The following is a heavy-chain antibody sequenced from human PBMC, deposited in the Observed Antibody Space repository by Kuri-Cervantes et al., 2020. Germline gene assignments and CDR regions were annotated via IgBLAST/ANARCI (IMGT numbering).Heavy chain of an antibody. CDR2: ISSSGSTI. V-gene: IGHV3-11*04. CDR3: ARGFDDFLGMDV. D-gene: IGHD3-3*01. CDR1: GFTFSDYY. J-gene: IGHJ6*02. Sequence: GGSLRLSCAASGFTFSDYYMSWIRQAPGKGLEWVSYISSSGSTIYYADSVKGRFTISRDNAKNSLYLQMNSLKDEDTTVYYCARGFDDFLGMDVWGQGTTVTVSS.